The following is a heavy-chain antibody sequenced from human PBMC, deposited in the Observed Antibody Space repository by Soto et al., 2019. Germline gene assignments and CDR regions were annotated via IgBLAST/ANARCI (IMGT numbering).Heavy chain of an antibody. D-gene: IGHD2-2*01. Sequence: QVQLVESGGGVVQPGGSLRLSCEASGFTFSKFGIHWVRQAPGKGLERVEVVSYDGSFKYYADSVKGLFTISREKSKKTLYLQMNSLRPEATALYYCAKDSDQLLFDYYYYGMDVWGQGTTVTVSS. CDR3: AKDSDQLLFDYYYYGMDV. CDR1: GFTFSKFG. CDR2: VSYDGSFK. J-gene: IGHJ6*02. V-gene: IGHV3-30*18.